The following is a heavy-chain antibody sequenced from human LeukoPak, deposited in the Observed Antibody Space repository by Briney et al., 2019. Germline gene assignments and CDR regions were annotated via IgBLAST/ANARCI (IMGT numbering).Heavy chain of an antibody. CDR2: ISSNGGNT. CDR3: ASQDGFDI. CDR1: GFGFSSYV. Sequence: PGGSLRLSCTGSGFGFSSYVMYWVRQAPGKGLKYVSSISSNGGNTYYANSVRGRVTISRDNSKNTLYLQMDSLRAEDMAVYYCASQDGFDIWGQGTMVTVSS. V-gene: IGHV3-64*01. J-gene: IGHJ3*02.